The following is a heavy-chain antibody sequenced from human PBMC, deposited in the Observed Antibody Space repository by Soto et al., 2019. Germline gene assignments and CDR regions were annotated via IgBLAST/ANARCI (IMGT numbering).Heavy chain of an antibody. D-gene: IGHD2-2*01. CDR1: GFTFSSYS. CDR3: AREFAVPAAISYYYGMDV. CDR2: ISSSSSYI. J-gene: IGHJ6*02. V-gene: IGHV3-21*01. Sequence: LRLSCAASGFTFSSYSMNWVRQAPGKGLEWVSSISSSSSYIYYADSVKGRFTISRDNAKNSLYLQMNSLRAEDTAVYYCAREFAVPAAISYYYGMDVWGQGTTVTVSS.